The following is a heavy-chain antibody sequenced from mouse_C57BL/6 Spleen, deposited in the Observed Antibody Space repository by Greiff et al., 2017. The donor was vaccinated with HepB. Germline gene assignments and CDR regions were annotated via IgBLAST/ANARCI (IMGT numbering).Heavy chain of an antibody. CDR1: GFTFSDYG. J-gene: IGHJ3*01. CDR2: ISSGRSNI. V-gene: IGHV5-17*01. CDR3: ARVPFAY. Sequence: EVHLVESGGGLVKPGGSLKLSCAASGFTFSDYGMHWVRQAPEKGLEWVAYISSGRSNIYYADTVKGRFTISRDNAKNTLFLQRTSLRSEDTAMYYCARVPFAYWGQGTLVTVSA.